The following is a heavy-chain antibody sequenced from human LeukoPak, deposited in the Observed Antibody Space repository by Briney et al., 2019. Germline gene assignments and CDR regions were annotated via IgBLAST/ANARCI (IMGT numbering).Heavy chain of an antibody. CDR2: ISSSSSYI. CDR1: GFFFSSYS. Sequence: GGSLRLSCAASGFFFSSYSMNWVRQAPGKGLEWVSAISSSSSYIYYADSVKGRFTISRDNAKNSLYLQMNSLRAEDTAVYYCASSIAAAGTNGFDPWGQGTLVTVSS. CDR3: ASSIAAAGTNGFDP. V-gene: IGHV3-21*01. J-gene: IGHJ5*02. D-gene: IGHD6-13*01.